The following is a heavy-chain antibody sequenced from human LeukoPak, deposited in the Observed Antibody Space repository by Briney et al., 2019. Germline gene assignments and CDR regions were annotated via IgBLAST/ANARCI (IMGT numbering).Heavy chain of an antibody. Sequence: GSSVKVSCTASGGTFSSYAISWVRQAPGQGLEWMGGIIPIFGTANYAQKFQGRVTITADESTSTAYMELSSLRSEDTAVYYCASTPLIVIAAAGTYYYYYGMDVWGQGTTVTVSS. V-gene: IGHV1-69*01. CDR1: GGTFSSYA. J-gene: IGHJ6*02. CDR2: IIPIFGTA. D-gene: IGHD6-13*01. CDR3: ASTPLIVIAAAGTYYYYYGMDV.